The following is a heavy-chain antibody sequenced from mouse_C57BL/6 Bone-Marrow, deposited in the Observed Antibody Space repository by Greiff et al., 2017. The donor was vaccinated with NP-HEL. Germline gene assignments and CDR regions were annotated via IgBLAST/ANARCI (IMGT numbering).Heavy chain of an antibody. CDR3: ARFYDYEPFAY. Sequence: EVKVEESGGGLLKPGGSLKLSVAASGFPFGAYALSWVGQTPERRLGWVATFSDGGSYTYYPDNVKGRFTISRDNAKNNLYLQMSHLKSEDTAMYYCARFYDYEPFAYWGQGTLVTVSA. D-gene: IGHD2-4*01. V-gene: IGHV5-4*03. CDR2: FSDGGSYT. J-gene: IGHJ3*01. CDR1: GFPFGAYA.